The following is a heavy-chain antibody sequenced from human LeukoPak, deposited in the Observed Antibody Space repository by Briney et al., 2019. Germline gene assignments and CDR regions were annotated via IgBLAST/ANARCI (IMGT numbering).Heavy chain of an antibody. J-gene: IGHJ3*01. CDR3: ARNPDVFDL. Sequence: SETLSLTCTVSGGSISSSYWSWLRQPAGKGLEWIGRIYTSGNTDYNPSLKSRASVSQDTSKNQLSLKRTSVTAADTAVYYCARNPDVFDLWGQGTMVTVSS. V-gene: IGHV4-4*07. CDR1: GGSISSSY. CDR2: IYTSGNT.